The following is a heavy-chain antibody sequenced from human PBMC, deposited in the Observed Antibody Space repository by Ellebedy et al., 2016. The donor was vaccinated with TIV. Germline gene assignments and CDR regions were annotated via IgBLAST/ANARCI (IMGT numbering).Heavy chain of an antibody. CDR2: IYQDGSVE. Sequence: GESLKISCAATGFSFRRYWMSWVRQAPGKGLEWVANIYQDGSVEYYLDAVKGRFTISRDNAINSLFLQMNSLRDGETDVYYCARRGRDGDYAVQVNSWFDRWGRGTLVTVSS. J-gene: IGHJ5*02. CDR3: ARRGRDGDYAVQVNSWFDR. CDR1: GFSFRRYW. V-gene: IGHV3-7*01. D-gene: IGHD4-17*01.